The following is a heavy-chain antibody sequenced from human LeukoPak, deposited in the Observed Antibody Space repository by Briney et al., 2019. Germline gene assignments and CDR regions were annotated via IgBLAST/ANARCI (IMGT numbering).Heavy chain of an antibody. CDR1: GGTFSSYA. D-gene: IGHD3-22*01. J-gene: IGHJ4*02. Sequence: GASVKVSCKASGGTFSSYAISWVRQAPGQGLEWVGGIIPIFGTANYAQKFQGRVTITADESTSTAYMELSSLRSEDTAVYYCAKTYYYDSSGYYLDYWGQGTLVTVSS. CDR2: IIPIFGTA. CDR3: AKTYYYDSSGYYLDY. V-gene: IGHV1-69*13.